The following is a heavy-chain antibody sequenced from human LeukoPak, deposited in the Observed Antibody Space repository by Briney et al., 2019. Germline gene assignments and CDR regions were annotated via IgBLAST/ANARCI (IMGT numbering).Heavy chain of an antibody. Sequence: SVKVSCKASGGTFSSYAISWVRQAPGQGLEWMGGIIPTFGTANYAQKFQGRVTITADESTSTAYMELSSLRSEDTAVYYCARAGAAFYGDYAFDYWGQGTLVTVSS. CDR3: ARAGAAFYGDYAFDY. CDR1: GGTFSSYA. V-gene: IGHV1-69*13. D-gene: IGHD4-17*01. CDR2: IIPTFGTA. J-gene: IGHJ4*02.